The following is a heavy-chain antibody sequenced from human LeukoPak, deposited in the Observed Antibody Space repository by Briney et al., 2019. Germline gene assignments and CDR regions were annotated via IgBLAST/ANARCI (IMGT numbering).Heavy chain of an antibody. CDR3: ARSAHSSGWYGY. V-gene: IGHV4-30-4*08. D-gene: IGHD6-19*01. J-gene: IGHJ4*02. CDR1: GGSISSGDYC. CDR2: MSNSGST. Sequence: SETLSLTCTVSGGSISSGDYCWNWIRQPPGEGLEWIGYMSNSGSTYYNPSLKSRVTVSVDTSKNQFSLRLSSVTAADTAVYYCARSAHSSGWYGYWGQGTLVTVSS.